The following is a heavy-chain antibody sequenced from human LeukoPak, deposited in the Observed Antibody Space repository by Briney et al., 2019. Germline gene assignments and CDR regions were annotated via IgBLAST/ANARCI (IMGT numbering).Heavy chain of an antibody. V-gene: IGHV4-34*01. CDR1: GGSFSGYY. D-gene: IGHD6-19*01. CDR2: INHSGST. J-gene: IGHJ4*02. CDR3: GRRSSGWLAAIDY. Sequence: PSETLSLTCAVYGGSFSGYYWSWIRQPPGKGLEWIGEINHSGSTNYNPSLKSRVTISVDTSKNQFSLKLSSVTAADTAVYYCGRRSSGWLAAIDYWGQGTLVTVSS.